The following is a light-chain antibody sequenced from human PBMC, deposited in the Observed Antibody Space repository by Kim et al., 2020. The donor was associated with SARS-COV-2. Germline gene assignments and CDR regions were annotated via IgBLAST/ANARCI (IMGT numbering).Light chain of an antibody. Sequence: EIVMTQSPDTLSVSPGERATLSCRATQSVSSTLAWYQQKPGRAPRLLIYGASTRATGIPARFSGSGSGTEFTLTISSLQSEDFAVYYCQQYNKWPLVTFGGGTKVDIK. CDR1: QSVSST. V-gene: IGKV3-15*01. CDR3: QQYNKWPLVT. CDR2: GAS. J-gene: IGKJ4*01.